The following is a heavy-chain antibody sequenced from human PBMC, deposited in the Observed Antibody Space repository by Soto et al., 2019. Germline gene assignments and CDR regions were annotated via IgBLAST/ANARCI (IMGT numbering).Heavy chain of an antibody. V-gene: IGHV1-69*02. CDR1: GGTFSSYT. CDR3: ARGWYSGSHAPDY. CDR2: IIPILGIA. D-gene: IGHD1-26*01. J-gene: IGHJ4*02. Sequence: QVQLVQSGAEVKKPGSSVKVSCKASGGTFSSYTISWVRQAPGQGLEWMGRIIPILGIANYAQKFQGRVTVTADKSTSTAYMELSSLRSEDTAVYYCARGWYSGSHAPDYWGQGTLVTVSS.